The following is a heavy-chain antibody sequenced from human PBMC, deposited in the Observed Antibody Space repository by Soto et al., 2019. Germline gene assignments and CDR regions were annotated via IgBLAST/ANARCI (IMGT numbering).Heavy chain of an antibody. J-gene: IGHJ5*02. CDR2: LLPIFGTT. D-gene: IGHD2-21*01. Sequence: QVQLVQSGAEVKKPGSSVKVSCKASGVTLSDYPINWVRQAPGQGLEWMGGLLPIFGTTIYAQKFQGRLTTTADESTNTAYMEWSGLRSEDTAMFCCARRYCGYATCDNWILNWVDPWGPGKLVTVSS. CDR1: GVTLSDYP. V-gene: IGHV1-69*01. CDR3: ARRYCGYATCDNWILNWVDP.